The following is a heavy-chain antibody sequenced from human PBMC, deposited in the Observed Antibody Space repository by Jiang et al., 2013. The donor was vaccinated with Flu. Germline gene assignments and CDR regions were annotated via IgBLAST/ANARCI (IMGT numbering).Heavy chain of an antibody. J-gene: IGHJ3*02. CDR3: ATEMAIIDDAFDI. CDR2: INSDGRST. V-gene: IGHV3-74*01. D-gene: IGHD5-24*01. CDR1: W. Sequence: WMHWVRQAPGKGLVWVSRINSDGRSTSYADSVKGRFTISRDNAKNTLYLQMNSVRAEDTAVYYCATEMAIIDDAFDIWGQGTMVTVSS.